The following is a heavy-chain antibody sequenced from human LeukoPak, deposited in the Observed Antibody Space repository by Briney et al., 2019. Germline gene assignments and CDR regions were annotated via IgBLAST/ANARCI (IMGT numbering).Heavy chain of an antibody. CDR1: GGSISSGDYY. CDR2: IYYNGST. Sequence: SQTLSLTCTVSGGSISSGDYYWRWIRQPPGKGLEWIVYIYYNGSTYFNPSLKRRVTISVDTSKNQFPLKLSSVTAADTAVYYCARTSLGGAWFDPWGQGTLVTVSS. D-gene: IGHD1-26*01. CDR3: ARTSLGGAWFDP. J-gene: IGHJ5*02. V-gene: IGHV4-30-4*08.